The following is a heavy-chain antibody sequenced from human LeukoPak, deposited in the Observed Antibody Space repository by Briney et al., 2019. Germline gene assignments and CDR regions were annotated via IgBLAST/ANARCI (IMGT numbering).Heavy chain of an antibody. CDR3: ARQANAYDSSGYSDY. D-gene: IGHD3-22*01. CDR2: IYPGDSDT. J-gene: IGHJ4*02. V-gene: IGHV5-51*01. Sequence: GESLKISCKGSGYSFTSYWIGWGRQMPGKGLEWMGIIYPGDSDTRYSPSFQGQVTISADKSISTAYLQWSSLKASDTAMYYCARQANAYDSSGYSDYWGQGTLVTVAS. CDR1: GYSFTSYW.